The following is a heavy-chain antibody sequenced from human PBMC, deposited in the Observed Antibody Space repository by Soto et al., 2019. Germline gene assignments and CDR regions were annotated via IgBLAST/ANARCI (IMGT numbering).Heavy chain of an antibody. CDR1: GGSISSGGYY. Sequence: QVQLQESGPGLVKPSQTLSLTCTVSGGSISSGGYYWSWIRQHPGKGLEWIGYIYYSGSTYYNPSLKSRVTISVDTSKNQFSLKLSSVTAADTAVYYCARLGSRAYYYYGMDVWGQGTTVTVSS. V-gene: IGHV4-31*03. J-gene: IGHJ6*02. CDR3: ARLGSRAYYYYGMDV. D-gene: IGHD3-16*01. CDR2: IYYSGST.